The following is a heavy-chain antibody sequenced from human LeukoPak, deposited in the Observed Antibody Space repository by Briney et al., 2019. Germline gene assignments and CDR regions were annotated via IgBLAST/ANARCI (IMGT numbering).Heavy chain of an antibody. CDR1: GFTFSSYD. D-gene: IGHD1-26*01. V-gene: IGHV3-13*01. CDR3: ARQYSGSYWGKGDYYGMDV. Sequence: GGSLRLSCAASGFTFSSYDMHWVRQATGKGLEWVSAIGTAGDTYYPGSVKGRFTISRENAKNSLCLQMNSLRAGDTAVYYCARQYSGSYWGKGDYYGMDVWGQGTTVTVSS. J-gene: IGHJ6*02. CDR2: IGTAGDT.